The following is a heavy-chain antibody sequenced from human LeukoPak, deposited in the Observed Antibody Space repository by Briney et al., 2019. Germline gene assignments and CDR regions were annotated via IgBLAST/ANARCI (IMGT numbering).Heavy chain of an antibody. J-gene: IGHJ4*02. Sequence: AGGSLRLSCAASGFTVSSNYMSWVRQAPGKGLEWVSVIYSGGSTYYADSVKGRFTISRDNAKNSLYLQMNSLRAEDTAVYYCARGVGVNYYDSRYFDYWGQGTLVTVSS. CDR3: ARGVGVNYYDSRYFDY. CDR1: GFTVSSNY. CDR2: IYSGGST. V-gene: IGHV3-53*01. D-gene: IGHD3-22*01.